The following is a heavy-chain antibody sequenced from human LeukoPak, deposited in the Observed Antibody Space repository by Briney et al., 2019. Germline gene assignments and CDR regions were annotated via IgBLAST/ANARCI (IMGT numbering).Heavy chain of an antibody. V-gene: IGHV3-23*01. CDR2: ISGSGDST. CDR1: GFTFSSYA. J-gene: IGHJ4*02. Sequence: PGGSLRLSCAASGFTFSSYAMNWVRQAPGKGLEWVSVISGSGDSTYHADSVKGRFTISRDNSKNMLYLQMNSLRAEDTAVYYCAKDKQRVVAYYFDCWGQGTLVTVSS. D-gene: IGHD3-3*01. CDR3: AKDKQRVVAYYFDC.